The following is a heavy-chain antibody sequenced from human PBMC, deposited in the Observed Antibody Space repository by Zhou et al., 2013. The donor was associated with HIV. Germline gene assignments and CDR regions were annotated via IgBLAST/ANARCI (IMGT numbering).Heavy chain of an antibody. CDR2: IIPIFGTA. D-gene: IGHD3-10*01. CDR1: GGPFSSYA. J-gene: IGHJ4*02. CDR3: AREDGSGSYEGGFNY. Sequence: QVQLVQSGTEVQKPGASVKVSCKASGGPFSSYAISWVRQAPGQGLEWMGRIIPIFGTANYAQKFQGRVTITADESTSTAYMELSSLRSEDTAVYYCAREDGSGSYEGGFNYWGQGTLVTVSS. V-gene: IGHV1-69*18.